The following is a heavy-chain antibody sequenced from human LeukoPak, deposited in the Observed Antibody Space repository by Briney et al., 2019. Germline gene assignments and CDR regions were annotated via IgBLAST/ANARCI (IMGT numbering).Heavy chain of an antibody. Sequence: GGSLRLSCAASRFTFSSYWMNWVRQAPGKGLEWVANINQNGNEKYYVDSVKGRFTISRDNSKNTLYLQMNSLRVEDTAVYYCAKEGTIFGVVAGYYFDYWGQGTLVTVSS. CDR2: INQNGNEK. CDR1: RFTFSSYW. V-gene: IGHV3-7*03. J-gene: IGHJ4*02. CDR3: AKEGTIFGVVAGYYFDY. D-gene: IGHD3-3*01.